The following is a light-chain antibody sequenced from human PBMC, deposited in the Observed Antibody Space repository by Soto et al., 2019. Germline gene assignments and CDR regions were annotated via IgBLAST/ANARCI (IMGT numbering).Light chain of an antibody. V-gene: IGKV3-20*01. CDR1: QSVSSSY. CDR2: GAS. Sequence: EIVLTQSPGTLSLSPGERATLSCRASQSVSSSYLAWYQQKPGQAPRLLIYGASSRATGIPDRFSGSGSGTDFTLTISRLEPEDFAVYYCQQYGSSPLTFGGGIKVKIK. J-gene: IGKJ4*01. CDR3: QQYGSSPLT.